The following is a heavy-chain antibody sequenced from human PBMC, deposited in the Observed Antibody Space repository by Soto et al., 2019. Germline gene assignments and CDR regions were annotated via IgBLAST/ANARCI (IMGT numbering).Heavy chain of an antibody. CDR1: GFTYDDYA. Sequence: GGSLRLSCAASGFTYDDYAMHWVRQAPGKGLEWVSGISWNSGLITYADSVKGRFTISRDNAKNMVYLEMNSLRAADTAAYYCARELYYYDRSGNLVYWCQGA. CDR3: ARELYYYDRSGNLVY. D-gene: IGHD3-22*01. V-gene: IGHV3-9*01. CDR2: ISWNSGLI. J-gene: IGHJ4*02.